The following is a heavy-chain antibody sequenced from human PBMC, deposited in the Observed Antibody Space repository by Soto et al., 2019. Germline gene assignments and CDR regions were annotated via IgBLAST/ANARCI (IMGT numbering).Heavy chain of an antibody. D-gene: IGHD3-9*01. CDR3: AREDYDILTGYYQRRGMDV. CDR1: GGTFSSYT. V-gene: IGHV1-69*08. J-gene: IGHJ6*02. Sequence: QVQLVQSGAEVKKPGSSVKVSCKASGGTFSSYTISWVRQAPGQGLEWMGRIIPILGIANYAQKFQGRVTISADNSTRSACMELSSLSCEDTAVYYCAREDYDILTGYYQRRGMDVWGQGTTVTVSS. CDR2: IIPILGIA.